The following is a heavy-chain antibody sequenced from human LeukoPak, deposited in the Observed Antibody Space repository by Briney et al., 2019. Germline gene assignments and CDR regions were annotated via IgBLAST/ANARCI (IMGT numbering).Heavy chain of an antibody. Sequence: ASVKVSCKASGYTFTSCAMHWVRQAPGQRLEWMGWINAGNGNTKYSQKFPDRVTITRDTSANTASMELSTLRSEDTAVYYCARGQEHGSGTFYFDYWGQGTLVIVSP. D-gene: IGHD3-10*01. CDR3: ARGQEHGSGTFYFDY. CDR1: GYTFTSCA. V-gene: IGHV1-3*01. J-gene: IGHJ4*02. CDR2: INAGNGNT.